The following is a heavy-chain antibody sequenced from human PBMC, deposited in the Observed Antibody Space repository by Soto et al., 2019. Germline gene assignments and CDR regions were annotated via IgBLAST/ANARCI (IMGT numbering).Heavy chain of an antibody. V-gene: IGHV2-5*01. J-gene: IGHJ6*02. Sequence: QITLKESGPTLVKPTQSLTLTCTFSGFSLTTGGVGVGWFRQPPGKAHEWLADLYWNTEKNHCPSLRGRLIIAKDTSRDQVFLTVTNVDPTDTATYHCAHRLTGHGMAVWGQGTTVTVSS. D-gene: IGHD3-16*01. CDR1: GFSLTTGGVG. CDR3: AHRLTGHGMAV. CDR2: LYWNTEK.